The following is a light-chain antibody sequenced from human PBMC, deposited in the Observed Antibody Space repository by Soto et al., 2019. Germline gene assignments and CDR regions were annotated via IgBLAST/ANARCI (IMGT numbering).Light chain of an antibody. Sequence: EIVLTQSPGTPSLSPGERATLSCRASLSVSSSYLAWYQQKPGQAPRLLIYGASNRATGIPDRFSGSGSGTDFTLTISRLEPEDFAVYYCQQYGSSPLFTFGPGTKVDIK. V-gene: IGKV3-20*01. J-gene: IGKJ3*01. CDR2: GAS. CDR3: QQYGSSPLFT. CDR1: LSVSSSY.